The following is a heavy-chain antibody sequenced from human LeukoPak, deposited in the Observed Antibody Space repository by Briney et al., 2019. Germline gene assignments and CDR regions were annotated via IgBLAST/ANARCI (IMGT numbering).Heavy chain of an antibody. J-gene: IGHJ4*02. V-gene: IGHV4-39*07. Sequence: PSETLSLTCTVSGGSISSSSYYWGWIRQPPGKGLEWIGSIYYSGSTYYNPSLKSRVTISVDTSKNQFSLKLSSVTAADTAVYYWARPGHYTYYYDSRGNFDYWGQGTLVTVS. CDR2: IYYSGST. CDR1: GGSISSSSYY. CDR3: ARPGHYTYYYDSRGNFDY. D-gene: IGHD3-22*01.